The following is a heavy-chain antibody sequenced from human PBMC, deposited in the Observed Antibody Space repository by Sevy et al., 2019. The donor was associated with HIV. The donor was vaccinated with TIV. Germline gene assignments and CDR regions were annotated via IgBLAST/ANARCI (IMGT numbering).Heavy chain of an antibody. Sequence: ASVKVSCKASGGTFSSYGISWVRQAPGQGLEWMGGINPILGTVNYAQKFQGRVTITADESTKTAYMELSSLRSEDTAVYSCARGGGNGWYYFDYWGQETLVTVSS. J-gene: IGHJ4*02. CDR3: ARGGGNGWYYFDY. CDR2: INPILGTV. V-gene: IGHV1-69*13. D-gene: IGHD6-19*01. CDR1: GGTFSSYG.